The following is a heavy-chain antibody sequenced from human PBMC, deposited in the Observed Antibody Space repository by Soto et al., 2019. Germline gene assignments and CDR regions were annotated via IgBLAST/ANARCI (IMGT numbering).Heavy chain of an antibody. CDR3: ARTTSSGNHDQ. J-gene: IGHJ5*02. CDR1: GGSINNYY. D-gene: IGHD4-4*01. CDR2: VYYSGST. Sequence: QVQLQESGPGLVKPSETLSLACTVSGGSINNYYWSWFRQPPGKGLEWIGYVYYSGSTKYNPSLKSRVAISVDTSKNQFSLKVNSLTAADTAVYYCARTTSSGNHDQWGQGTLVTVSS. V-gene: IGHV4-59*01.